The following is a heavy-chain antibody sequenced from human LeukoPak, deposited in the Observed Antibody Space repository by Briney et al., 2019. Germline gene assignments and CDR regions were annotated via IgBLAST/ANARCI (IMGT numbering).Heavy chain of an antibody. J-gene: IGHJ4*02. V-gene: IGHV3-21*01. Sequence: GGSLRLSCAASGFTFSSYSMNWVRQAPGKGLEWVSSISSSSSYIYYADSVKGRFTISRDNAKNSLYLQMNSLRAEDTAVYYCANEIYSSSSNGGYWGQGTLVTVSS. D-gene: IGHD6-6*01. CDR2: ISSSSSYI. CDR1: GFTFSSYS. CDR3: ANEIYSSSSNGGY.